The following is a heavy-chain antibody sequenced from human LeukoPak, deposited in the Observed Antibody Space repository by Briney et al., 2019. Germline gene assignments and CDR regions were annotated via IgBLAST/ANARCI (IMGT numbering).Heavy chain of an antibody. V-gene: IGHV5-51*01. D-gene: IGHD5-24*01. CDR1: GYSFTTYW. Sequence: GESLKIPCKGCGYSFTTYWIAWVRQVPGIGLEWMGIISPGDSDTRYSPSFQGQVTISADKSISTAYLQRSSLKASDTAIYYCARYHRWLQSPDPPHAFWGHGTLVTVSS. J-gene: IGHJ4*01. CDR2: ISPGDSDT. CDR3: ARYHRWLQSPDPPHAF.